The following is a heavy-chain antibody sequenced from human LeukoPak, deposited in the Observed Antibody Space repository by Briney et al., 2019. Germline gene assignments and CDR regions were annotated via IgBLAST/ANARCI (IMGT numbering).Heavy chain of an antibody. Sequence: GGSLRLSCAASGFMFSNYAMNWVRQAPGKGLEWVSSISGGGGGTQYADSVKGRFTISRDNSKSTLYLQMNNLRADDTAVYYCAKDHPYGYWGQGTLVTVSS. CDR1: GFMFSNYA. D-gene: IGHD4-17*01. J-gene: IGHJ4*02. CDR3: AKDHPYGY. V-gene: IGHV3-23*01. CDR2: ISGGGGGT.